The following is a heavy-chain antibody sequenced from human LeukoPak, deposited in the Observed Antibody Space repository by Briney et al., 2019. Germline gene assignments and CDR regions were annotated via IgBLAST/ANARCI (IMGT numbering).Heavy chain of an antibody. CDR3: AKLHSSSSFIGDI. CDR1: GFTFSSYA. D-gene: IGHD6-13*01. CDR2: ISGSGGST. J-gene: IGHJ3*02. V-gene: IGHV3-23*01. Sequence: PGGSLRLSCAASGFTFSSYAMSWVRQAPGKGLEWVSAISGSGGSTYYADSVKGRFTISRDNSKNTLYLQMNSLRAGDTAVYYCAKLHSSSSFIGDIWGQGTMVTVSS.